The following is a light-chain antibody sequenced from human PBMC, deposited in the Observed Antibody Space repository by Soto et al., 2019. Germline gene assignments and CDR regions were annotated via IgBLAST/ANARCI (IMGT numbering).Light chain of an antibody. CDR1: SSDVGGYNY. CDR2: DVS. Sequence: QSALTQPASVSGSPGQSITITCTGTSSDVGGYNYVSWYQQHPGKAPKVLISDVSNRLSGISNRFSGSKSGNTASLTISGLQAEDEADYYCSSYTSIDTWVFGTGTKLTVL. J-gene: IGLJ1*01. CDR3: SSYTSIDTWV. V-gene: IGLV2-14*03.